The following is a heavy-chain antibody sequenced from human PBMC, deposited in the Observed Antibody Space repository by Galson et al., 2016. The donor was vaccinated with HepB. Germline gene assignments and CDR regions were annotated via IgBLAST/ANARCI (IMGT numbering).Heavy chain of an antibody. CDR3: ARHLTGGVRGYYLVGFDP. CDR1: GGSINSGSYY. J-gene: IGHJ5*02. D-gene: IGHD3-22*01. Sequence: SETLSLTCTVSGGSINSGSYYWGWIRQPPGKGLEWIGSIYHTGNTYFNLSLKSRVSISIDTSNNQFFLKLSSVTAADTAVYYCARHLTGGVRGYYLVGFDPWGQGTLVTVSS. V-gene: IGHV4-39*01. CDR2: IYHTGNT.